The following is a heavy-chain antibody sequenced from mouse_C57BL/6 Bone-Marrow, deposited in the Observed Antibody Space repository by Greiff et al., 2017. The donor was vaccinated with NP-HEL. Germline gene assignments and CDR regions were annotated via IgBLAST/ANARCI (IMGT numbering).Heavy chain of an antibody. V-gene: IGHV7-3*01. Sequence: EVQLQESGGGLVQPGGSLSLSCAASGFTFTDYYMNWVRQPPGKALEWLGFIRNKASGYTTEYSASVKGRFTISRDNSQSILYLQMNALRAEDSATYYCARSIYYDYADDPFYAMDYWGQGTSVTVSS. CDR3: ARSIYYDYADDPFYAMDY. CDR2: IRNKASGYTT. D-gene: IGHD2-4*01. J-gene: IGHJ4*01. CDR1: GFTFTDYY.